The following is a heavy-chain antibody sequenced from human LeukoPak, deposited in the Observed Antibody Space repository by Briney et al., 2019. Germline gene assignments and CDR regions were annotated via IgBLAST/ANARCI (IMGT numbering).Heavy chain of an antibody. CDR1: GFTFSSYG. CDR2: IWYDGSNK. D-gene: IGHD3-10*01. CDR3: ARDLQFDWFDP. Sequence: GGSLRLSCAASGFTFSSYGMPWVRQAPGKGLEWVAVIWYDGSNKYYADSVKGRFTISRDNSKNTLYLQMNSLRAEDTAVYYCARDLQFDWFDPWGQGTLVTVSS. V-gene: IGHV3-33*01. J-gene: IGHJ5*02.